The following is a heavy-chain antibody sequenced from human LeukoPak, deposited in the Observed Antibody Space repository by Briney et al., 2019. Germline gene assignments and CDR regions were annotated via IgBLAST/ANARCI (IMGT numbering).Heavy chain of an antibody. V-gene: IGHV3-30*04. J-gene: IGHJ3*02. CDR1: GFTFSSYA. CDR3: ARDGYNDNDAFDI. CDR2: ISYDGSNK. D-gene: IGHD5-24*01. Sequence: GGSLRLSRAASGFTFSSYAMHWVRQAPGKGLEWVAVISYDGSNKYYADSVKGRFTISRDNSKNTLYLQMNSLRAEDTAVYYCARDGYNDNDAFDIWGQGTMVTVSS.